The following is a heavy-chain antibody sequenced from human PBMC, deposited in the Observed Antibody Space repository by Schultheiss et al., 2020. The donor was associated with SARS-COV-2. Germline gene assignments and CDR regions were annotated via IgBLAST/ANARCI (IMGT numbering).Heavy chain of an antibody. CDR1: GFTFSSYA. CDR2: ISYDGSNK. Sequence: GESLKISCAASGFTFSSYAMHWVRQAPGKGLEWVADISYDGSNKYYADSVKGRFTISRDNTKNTLYLQMNSLRAEDTAVYYCAGEPVYYGSGYYYYYYGMNYWGQGTTVTVSS. D-gene: IGHD3-10*01. CDR3: AGEPVYYGSGYYYYYYGMNY. J-gene: IGHJ6*02. V-gene: IGHV3-30*01.